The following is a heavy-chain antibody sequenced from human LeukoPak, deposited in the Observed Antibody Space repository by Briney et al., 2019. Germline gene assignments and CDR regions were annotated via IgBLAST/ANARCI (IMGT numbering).Heavy chain of an antibody. CDR2: IKQDGSEK. J-gene: IGHJ5*02. Sequence: PGGSLRLSCEASGFTFTTYWMGWVRRAPGKGLEWVANIKQDGSEKYYVDSVKGRFTISRDNAKNSLSLQMNSLRAEDTAVYYCARPLMYYYGSETYFWFDPWGQGTLVTVSS. D-gene: IGHD3-10*01. CDR3: ARPLMYYYGSETYFWFDP. V-gene: IGHV3-7*01. CDR1: GFTFTTYW.